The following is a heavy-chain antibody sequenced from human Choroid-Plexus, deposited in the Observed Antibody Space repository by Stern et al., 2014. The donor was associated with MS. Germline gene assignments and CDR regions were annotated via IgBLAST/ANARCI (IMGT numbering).Heavy chain of an antibody. V-gene: IGHV3-30*18. CDR1: GFTFGSCA. J-gene: IGHJ5*02. CDR3: AKDRQYLTYFFDH. Sequence: QVQLVESGGGVVQPARPLRLSCVASGFTFGSCAMHWVRQAPGTGLEWVGGVSHDGSYKYYADSVKGRFTISRENSQNTLYMQMSSLRPEDTAVYYCAKDRQYLTYFFDHWGQGSLVTVSS. CDR2: VSHDGSYK. D-gene: IGHD2/OR15-2a*01.